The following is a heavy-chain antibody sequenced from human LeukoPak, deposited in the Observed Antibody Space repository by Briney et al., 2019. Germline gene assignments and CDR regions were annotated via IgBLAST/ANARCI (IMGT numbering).Heavy chain of an antibody. J-gene: IGHJ4*02. D-gene: IGHD3-22*01. Sequence: GGSLRLSCAASGFTFSSYGMSWVRQAPGKGLEWVSAISGSGGSTYYADSVKGRFTISRDNAKNSLYLQMNSLRAEDTSMYYCARALYDSSGYYSHFDYWGQGTLVAVSA. CDR3: ARALYDSSGYYSHFDY. V-gene: IGHV3-23*01. CDR2: ISGSGGST. CDR1: GFTFSSYG.